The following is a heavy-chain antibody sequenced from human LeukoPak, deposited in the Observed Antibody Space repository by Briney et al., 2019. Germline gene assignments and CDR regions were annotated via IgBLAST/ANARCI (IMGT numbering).Heavy chain of an antibody. J-gene: IGHJ4*02. D-gene: IGHD4-17*01. V-gene: IGHV3-30*02. CDR3: AKWSGDYPSYYLDY. Sequence: GGSLRLSCAASGFTFRSYGLHWVRQAPGKGLEWVALIRSDGSSKNYADSVKGRFAISRDASKNTVYLQMNSLRAEDTAVYSCAKWSGDYPSYYLDYWGQGTLVTVSS. CDR1: GFTFRSYG. CDR2: IRSDGSSK.